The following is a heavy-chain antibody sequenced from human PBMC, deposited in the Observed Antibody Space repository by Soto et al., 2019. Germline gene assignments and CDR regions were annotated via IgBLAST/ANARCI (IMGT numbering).Heavy chain of an antibody. J-gene: IGHJ4*02. V-gene: IGHV2-5*01. CDR3: VNSPDRSPSDY. Sequence: SGPTLVNPTRTLTLTCTFSGFSLSTFGMGGGWIRQPPGKALEWLALIYWNDDKRYSPSLNSRLTIAKDTSKNLVVLTMTNVDPVDAATYYCVNSPDRSPSDYWGQGTLVTVSS. CDR1: GFSLSTFGMG. CDR2: IYWNDDK.